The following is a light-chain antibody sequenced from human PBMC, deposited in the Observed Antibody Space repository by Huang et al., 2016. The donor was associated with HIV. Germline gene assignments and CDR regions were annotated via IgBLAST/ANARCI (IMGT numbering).Light chain of an antibody. CDR1: QSISNY. V-gene: IGKV1-39*01. CDR2: AAS. CDR3: QQSYSTLT. Sequence: DIQMTQSPSSLSASVGDSVTITCRASQSISNYLNWYQQKPGKAPKLLVYAASSLQSGVPSRFSGSGSGTDFTLTITSLQPEDFAIYYCQQSYSTLTFGGGTKVEIK. J-gene: IGKJ4*01.